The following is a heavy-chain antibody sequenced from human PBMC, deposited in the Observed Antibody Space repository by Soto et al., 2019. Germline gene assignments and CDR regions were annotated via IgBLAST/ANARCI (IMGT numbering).Heavy chain of an antibody. Sequence: QVQLVQSGAEVKKPGASVKVSCKASGYSFTDYHIHWVRQAPGQGLEWLGRINPKSGGTSTAQKFQGWVTMTTDTSISTASMELTRLTSDDTPIYYCARGDSTDCSNGVCSFFYNHDMDVWGQVTTVTVSS. CDR2: INPKSGGT. CDR3: ARGDSTDCSNGVCSFFYNHDMDV. CDR1: GYSFTDYH. J-gene: IGHJ6*02. D-gene: IGHD2-8*01. V-gene: IGHV1-2*04.